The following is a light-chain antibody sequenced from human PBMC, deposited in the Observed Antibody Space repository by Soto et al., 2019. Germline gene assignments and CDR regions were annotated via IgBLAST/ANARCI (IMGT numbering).Light chain of an antibody. CDR1: ERIGFN. V-gene: IGKV3-15*01. J-gene: IGKJ4*01. CDR2: DVS. Sequence: EIVLTQSPATLSVSPGEGATLSCRASERIGFNLAWYPQKPGQSPRLLTYDVSTRVAGIPPRFSGSGSESDTEFTLTISSLQSEDFTVYYCHQSDNWPLTFGGGTRVE. CDR3: HQSDNWPLT.